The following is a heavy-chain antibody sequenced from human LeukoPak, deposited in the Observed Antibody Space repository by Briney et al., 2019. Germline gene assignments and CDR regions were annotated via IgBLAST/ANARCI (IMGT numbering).Heavy chain of an antibody. CDR2: IYDSGST. CDR1: GYSISSGYY. J-gene: IGHJ5*02. CDR3: ARGRYGDYQNWFDP. V-gene: IGHV4-38-2*02. D-gene: IGHD4-17*01. Sequence: SETLSLTCTVSGYSISSGYYWGWIRQPPGKGLEWIGSIYDSGSTYYNPSLKSRVTISVDTSKNQFSLKLSSVTAADTAVYYCARGRYGDYQNWFDPWGQGTLVTVSS.